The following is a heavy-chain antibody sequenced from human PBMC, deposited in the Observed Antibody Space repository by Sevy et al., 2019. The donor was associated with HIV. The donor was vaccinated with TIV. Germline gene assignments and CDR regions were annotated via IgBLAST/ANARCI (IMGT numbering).Heavy chain of an antibody. CDR3: ARGTYYYDSSGYYYFSYYYYGMDV. V-gene: IGHV4-34*01. D-gene: IGHD3-22*01. J-gene: IGHJ6*02. CDR2: INHSGST. Sequence: SDTLSLTCAVYGGSFSGYYWSWIRQPPGKGLEWIGEINHSGSTNYNPSLKSRVTISVDTSKNQFSLKLSSVTAADTAVYYCARGTYYYDSSGYYYFSYYYYGMDVWGQGTTVTVSS. CDR1: GGSFSGYY.